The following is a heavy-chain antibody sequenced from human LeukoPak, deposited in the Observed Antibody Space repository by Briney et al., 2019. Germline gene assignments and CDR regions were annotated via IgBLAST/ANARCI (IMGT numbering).Heavy chain of an antibody. V-gene: IGHV3-23*01. Sequence: PGGSLRLSCTASGSTFSTYPMTWVRQAPGQGLEWVSAISGNSVTIYYADSVKGRFTISRDNSKNTLYPQMYSLRAEDTAVYYCAKILSGTYSFDLWGQGTLVTVSS. CDR1: GSTFSTYP. J-gene: IGHJ4*02. CDR3: AKILSGTYSFDL. CDR2: ISGNSVTI. D-gene: IGHD1-26*01.